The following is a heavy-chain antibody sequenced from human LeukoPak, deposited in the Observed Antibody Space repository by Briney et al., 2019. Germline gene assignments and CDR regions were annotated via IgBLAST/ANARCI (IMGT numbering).Heavy chain of an antibody. CDR3: ARGGRFLEWLQYYFDY. Sequence: GGSLRLSCAASGFTFSSYSMNWVRQAPGKGLEWVSYISSSSSTIYYADSVKGRFTISRDNAKNSLYLQMNSLRAEDTAVYYCARGGRFLEWLQYYFDYWGQGTLVTVSS. CDR2: ISSSSSTI. D-gene: IGHD3-3*01. J-gene: IGHJ4*02. V-gene: IGHV3-48*01. CDR1: GFTFSSYS.